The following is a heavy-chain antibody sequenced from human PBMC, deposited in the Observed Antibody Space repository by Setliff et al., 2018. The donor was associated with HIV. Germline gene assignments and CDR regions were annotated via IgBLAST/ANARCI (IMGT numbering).Heavy chain of an antibody. CDR1: GGTFSSYA. CDR3: ARVREEQLAPLPNWYFDL. V-gene: IGHV1-69*10. D-gene: IGHD6-6*01. J-gene: IGHJ2*01. Sequence: ASVKVSCKASGGTFSSYAISWVRQAPGQGLEWMGGIIPILGIANYAQKFQGRVTITADKSTSTAYMELSSLRSEDTAVYYCARVREEQLAPLPNWYFDLWGRGTLVTAPQ. CDR2: IIPILGIA.